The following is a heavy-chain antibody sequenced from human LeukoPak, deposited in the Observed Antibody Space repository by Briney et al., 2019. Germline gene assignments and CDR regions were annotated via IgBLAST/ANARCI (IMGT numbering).Heavy chain of an antibody. J-gene: IGHJ6*02. V-gene: IGHV3-30-3*01. CDR2: ISYDGSNK. CDR3: ARGYGDYADYYYGMDV. D-gene: IGHD4-17*01. Sequence: GGSLRLSCAASGFTFSSYAMHWVRQAPGKGLEWVAVISYDGSNKYYADSVKGRFTISRDNSKNTLYLQMNSLRAEDTAVYYCARGYGDYADYYYGMDVWGQGTMVTVSS. CDR1: GFTFSSYA.